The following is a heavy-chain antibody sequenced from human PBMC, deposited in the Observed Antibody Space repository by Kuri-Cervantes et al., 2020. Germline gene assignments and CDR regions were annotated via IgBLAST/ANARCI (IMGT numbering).Heavy chain of an antibody. D-gene: IGHD6-13*01. Sequence: SETLSLTCAVYGGSFSGYYWSWIRQPPGKGLEWIGEINHSGSTNYNPSLKSRVTISVDTSKNQFSLKVTSLTATDTAVYYCARYGTHNAAAAGRGWFDPWGQGTLVTVSS. V-gene: IGHV4-34*01. CDR2: INHSGST. J-gene: IGHJ5*02. CDR1: GGSFSGYY. CDR3: ARYGTHNAAAAGRGWFDP.